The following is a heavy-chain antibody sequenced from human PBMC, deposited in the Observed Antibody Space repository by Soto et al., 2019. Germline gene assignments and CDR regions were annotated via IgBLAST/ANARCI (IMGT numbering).Heavy chain of an antibody. Sequence: VKVSCKASGGTFSSYTISWVRQAPGQRLEWMGWINAGNGNTKYSQKFQGRVTITRDTSASTAYMELSSLRSEDTAVYYCGRGSGRNWFYLWGQGTLVTGSS. CDR3: GRGSGRNWFYL. V-gene: IGHV1-3*01. J-gene: IGHJ5*02. CDR2: INAGNGNT. CDR1: GGTFSSYT. D-gene: IGHD3-10*01.